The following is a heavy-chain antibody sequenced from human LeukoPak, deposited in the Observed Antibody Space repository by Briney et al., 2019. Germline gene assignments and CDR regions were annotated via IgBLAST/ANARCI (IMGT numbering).Heavy chain of an antibody. CDR1: GGSISSSSYY. Sequence: SETLSLTCTVSGGSISSSSYYWGWLRQPPGKGLEWIRSIYYSGSTNYSPSLKSRATISVDTSKHQFSLKLSSVTAADTAVYYCARAGFDTYYDILTGYQATWFDRWGQGTLVTVSS. D-gene: IGHD3-9*01. CDR3: ARAGFDTYYDILTGYQATWFDR. V-gene: IGHV4-39*07. CDR2: IYYSGST. J-gene: IGHJ5*02.